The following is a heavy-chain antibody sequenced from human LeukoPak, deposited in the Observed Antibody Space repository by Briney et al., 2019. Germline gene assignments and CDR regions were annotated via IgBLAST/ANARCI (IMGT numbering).Heavy chain of an antibody. CDR2: IIPILGIA. D-gene: IGHD1-26*01. V-gene: IGHV1-69*04. J-gene: IGHJ4*02. CDR3: AGNLGSATNPFDFDY. Sequence: ASVKVSCKASGGTFSSYAISWVRQAPGQGLEWMGRIIPILGIANYAQKFQGRVTITTDESTSTAYMELSSLRSEDTAVYYCAGNLGSATNPFDFDYWGQGTLVTVSS. CDR1: GGTFSSYA.